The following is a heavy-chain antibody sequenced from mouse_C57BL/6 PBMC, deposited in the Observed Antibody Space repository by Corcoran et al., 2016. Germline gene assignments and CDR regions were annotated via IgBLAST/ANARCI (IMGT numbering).Heavy chain of an antibody. J-gene: IGHJ3*01. Sequence: EVQLQQSGPELVKPGASVKISCKASGYTFTDYYMNWVKQSHGKSLEWIGDINPNNGGTSYNQKFKGKATLTVDKSSSPAYMELRSLTSEDSAVYYCACLSDYAWFAYWGQGTLVTVSA. V-gene: IGHV1-26*01. CDR1: GYTFTDYY. D-gene: IGHD1-1*02. CDR2: INPNNGGT. CDR3: ACLSDYAWFAY.